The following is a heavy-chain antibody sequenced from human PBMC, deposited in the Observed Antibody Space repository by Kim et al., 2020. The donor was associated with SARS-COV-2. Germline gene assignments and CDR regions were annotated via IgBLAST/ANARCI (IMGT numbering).Heavy chain of an antibody. D-gene: IGHD6-19*01. V-gene: IGHV3-30*04. CDR1: GFTFSSYA. CDR3: ARGPGIAVAGPYFDY. CDR2: ISYDGSNK. Sequence: GGSLRLSCAASGFTFSSYAMHWVRQAPGKGLEWVAVISYDGSNKYYADSVKGRFTISRDNSKNTLYLQMNSLRAEDTAVYYCARGPGIAVAGPYFDYWGQGTLVTVSS. J-gene: IGHJ4*02.